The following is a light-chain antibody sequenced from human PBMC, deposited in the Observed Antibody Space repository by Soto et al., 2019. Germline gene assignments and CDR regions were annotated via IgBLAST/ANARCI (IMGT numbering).Light chain of an antibody. V-gene: IGLV4-69*01. J-gene: IGLJ3*02. CDR1: SGHSSYA. CDR3: QTWGTGIWV. Sequence: HPVLTQSPSASASLGASVKFTCTLSSGHSSYAIAWHQQQPEKGPRYLMKLNSDGSHSKGDGIPDRFSGSSSGAERYLTIASLQSEDEADYYCQTWGTGIWVFGGGTKLTVL. CDR2: LNSDGSH.